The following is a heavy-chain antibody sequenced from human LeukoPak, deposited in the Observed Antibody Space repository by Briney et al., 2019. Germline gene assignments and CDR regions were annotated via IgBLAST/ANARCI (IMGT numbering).Heavy chain of an antibody. V-gene: IGHV3-74*01. Sequence: GGSLRLSCAASGFTFSSYWMHWVRQAPGKGLVWVSRINSDGSSTSYADSVKGRFTISRDNAKNTLYLQMNSLRAEDTAVYYCARETSTDPFYGMDVWGQGTTVTVSS. CDR2: INSDGSST. CDR3: ARETSTDPFYGMDV. J-gene: IGHJ6*02. CDR1: GFTFSSYW.